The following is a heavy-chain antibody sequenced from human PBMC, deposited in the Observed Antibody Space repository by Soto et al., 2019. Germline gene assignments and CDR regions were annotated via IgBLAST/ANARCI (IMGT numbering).Heavy chain of an antibody. V-gene: IGHV4-59*13. Sequence: QVQLQESGPGLVKPSETLSLTCTVSAASFSKYYWTWIRQPPGKGLEWIGYIYFNGNTNYNPSLKRRVTISVDTSKKQISLNLTSVTDADTAVYFCASVTFGGVVLAHWGQGTLSPSPQ. CDR1: AASFSKYY. J-gene: IGHJ4*02. D-gene: IGHD3-16*01. CDR2: IYFNGNT. CDR3: ASVTFGGVVLAH.